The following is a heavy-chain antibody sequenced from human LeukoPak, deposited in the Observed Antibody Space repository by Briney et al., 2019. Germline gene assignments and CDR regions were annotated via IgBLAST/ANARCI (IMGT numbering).Heavy chain of an antibody. CDR3: AKDHILTGYLDY. V-gene: IGHV3-30*07. D-gene: IGHD3-9*01. CDR1: GFNFSSYA. J-gene: IGHJ4*02. CDR2: ISYDGSNK. Sequence: GGSLRLSCAASGFNFSSYAMHWVRQAPGKGLERVAVISYDGSNKYYADSVKGRFTISRDNSKNTLYLQMNSLRAEDTAVYYCAKDHILTGYLDYWGQGTLVTVSS.